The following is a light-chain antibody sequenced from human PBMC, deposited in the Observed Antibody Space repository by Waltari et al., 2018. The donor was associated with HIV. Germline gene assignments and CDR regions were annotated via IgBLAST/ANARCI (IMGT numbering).Light chain of an antibody. CDR2: LGS. Sequence: DIVMTKSPLSLPVTPGEPASISFRSTQSLLHSNVYNYLDWYLQKPGQSPQLLISLGSNRASGVPDRFSGSGSGTDFTLKISRVEAEDVGVYYCMQALQTPYTFGQGTKLEIK. J-gene: IGKJ2*01. CDR1: QSLLHSNVYNY. V-gene: IGKV2-28*01. CDR3: MQALQTPYT.